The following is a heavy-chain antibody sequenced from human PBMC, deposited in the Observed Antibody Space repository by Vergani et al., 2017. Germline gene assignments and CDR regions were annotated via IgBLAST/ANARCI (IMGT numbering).Heavy chain of an antibody. CDR3: TRQGKWLDY. CDR1: GFTFSGSA. J-gene: IGHJ4*02. Sequence: VQPGGSLKLSCAASGFTFSGSAMHWVRQASGKGLEWVGRIRSKANSYATAYAASVKGRFTISRDDSKNTAYLQMNSLKTEDTAVYYCTRQGKWLDYWGQGTLVTVSS. CDR2: IRSKANSYAT. D-gene: IGHD6-19*01. V-gene: IGHV3-73*01.